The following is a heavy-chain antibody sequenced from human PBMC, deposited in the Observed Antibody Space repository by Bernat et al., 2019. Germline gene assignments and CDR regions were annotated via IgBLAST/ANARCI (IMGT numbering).Heavy chain of an antibody. V-gene: IGHV3-7*01. Sequence: EVQLVESGGGLVQPGGSLRLSCVASGFSLNSYWMSWVRQGPGKGLEWVANIKEDGTEKYYVDSVKGRFTISRDIAKNSLYLQMNSLRAEDTAVYYCARRRNVLGFDYWGQGTQVTVSS. CDR3: ARRRNVLGFDY. CDR2: IKEDGTEK. CDR1: GFSLNSYW. D-gene: IGHD3-16*01. J-gene: IGHJ4*02.